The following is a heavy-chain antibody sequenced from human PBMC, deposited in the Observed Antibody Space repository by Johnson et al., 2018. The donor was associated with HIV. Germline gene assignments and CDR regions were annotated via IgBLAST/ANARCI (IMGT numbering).Heavy chain of an antibody. J-gene: IGHJ3*02. CDR2: IRSKANNYAT. CDR3: SYAFDI. Sequence: VQLVESGGGVVQPGRSLRLSCTASGFTLSSYAIHWVRQAPGKGLEWVGRIRSKANNYATTYAASLKGRFTISRDDSKNTAYLQMNSLKTEDTAVYYCSYAFDIWGQGTMVTVSS. CDR1: GFTLSSYA. V-gene: IGHV3-73*01.